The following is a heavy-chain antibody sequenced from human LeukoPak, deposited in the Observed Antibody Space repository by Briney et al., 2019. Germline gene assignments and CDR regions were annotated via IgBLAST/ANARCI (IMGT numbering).Heavy chain of an antibody. D-gene: IGHD3-10*01. CDR3: AREGLWFGEPRAFDI. Sequence: SGGSLRLSCAASGFTFSSYGMSWVRQAPGRGLEWVSSMSNSGGSTYYADSVKGRFSISRDNSKNTLYLQMKSLRAEDTAVYYCAREGLWFGEPRAFDIWGQGTMVTVSS. J-gene: IGHJ3*02. CDR2: MSNSGGST. V-gene: IGHV3-23*01. CDR1: GFTFSSYG.